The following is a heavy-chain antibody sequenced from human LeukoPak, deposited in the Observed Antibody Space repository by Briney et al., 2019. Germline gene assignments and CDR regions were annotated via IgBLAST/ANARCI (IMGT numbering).Heavy chain of an antibody. CDR2: VSSDGSNK. V-gene: IGHV3-30*03. CDR3: ARVVYSRSSHFDY. D-gene: IGHD6-6*01. CDR1: GFNFDDYT. Sequence: QPGGSLRLSCAASGFNFDDYTMHWVRQAPGKGLEWVAVVSSDGSNKYYADSVKGRFTISRDNSKNTLYLQMNSLRAEDTAVYYCARVVYSRSSHFDYWGQGTLVTVSS. J-gene: IGHJ4*02.